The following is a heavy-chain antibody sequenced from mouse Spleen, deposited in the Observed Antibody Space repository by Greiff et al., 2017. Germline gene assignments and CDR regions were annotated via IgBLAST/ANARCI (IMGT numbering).Heavy chain of an antibody. D-gene: IGHD2-1*01. CDR1: GFTFSDYG. CDR2: ISSGSSTI. V-gene: IGHV5-17*01. CDR3: ARSLYYGNYGGYAMDY. J-gene: IGHJ4*01. Sequence: DVMLVESGGGLVKPGGSLKLSCAASGFTFSDYGMHWVRQAPEKGLEWVAYISSGSSTIYYADTVKGRFTISRDNAKNTLFLQMTSLRSEDTAMYYCARSLYYGNYGGYAMDYWGQGTSVTVSS.